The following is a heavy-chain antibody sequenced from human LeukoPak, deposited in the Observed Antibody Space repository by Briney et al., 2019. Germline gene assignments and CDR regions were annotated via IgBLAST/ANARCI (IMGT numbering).Heavy chain of an antibody. D-gene: IGHD6-13*01. J-gene: IGHJ5*02. CDR2: INHSGST. CDR1: GGSFSGYY. CDR3: ARRRYSSSWYIWFDP. V-gene: IGHV4-34*01. Sequence: SETLSLTCAVYGGSFSGYYWSWIRQPPGKGLEWIGEINHSGSTNYNPSLESRVTISVDTSKNQFSLKLSSVTAADTAVYYCARRRYSSSWYIWFDPWGQGTLVTVSS.